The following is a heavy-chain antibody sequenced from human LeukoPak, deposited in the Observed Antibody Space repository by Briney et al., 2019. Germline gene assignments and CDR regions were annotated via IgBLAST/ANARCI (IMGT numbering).Heavy chain of an antibody. V-gene: IGHV4-59*01. J-gene: IGHJ6*02. Sequence: SETLSLTCTVSGGSISSYYWSWIRQPPGKGLEWIGYIYYSGTTNYNPSLKSRVTMSVDTSRKQFSLKLSSVAAADTAVYYCXXXXXXRDYYYGMDVWGQGTTVTVSS. CDR3: XXXXXXRDYYYGMDV. CDR2: IYYSGTT. CDR1: GGSISSYY.